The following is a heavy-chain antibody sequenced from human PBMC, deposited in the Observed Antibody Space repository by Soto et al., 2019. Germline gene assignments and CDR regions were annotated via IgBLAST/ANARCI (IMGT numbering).Heavy chain of an antibody. V-gene: IGHV2-5*02. CDR2: IYWDDDK. J-gene: IGHJ4*02. CDR1: GFSLSTNGVG. CDR3: AHSRTPSFPLDF. Sequence: QITLKESGPPLVKPTQTLTLTCTFSGFSLSTNGVGVGWIRQTPGKALEWLALIYWDDDKRYSPSLKRRLTITNHTSKTQVVLTMTNMDPWYTATSYCAHSRTPSFPLDFWGQGTLVTVSS.